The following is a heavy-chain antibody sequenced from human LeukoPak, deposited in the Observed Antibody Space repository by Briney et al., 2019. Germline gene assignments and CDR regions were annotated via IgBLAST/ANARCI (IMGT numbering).Heavy chain of an antibody. CDR2: ISSSSTHI. CDR1: GFTLISYS. D-gene: IGHD6-6*01. J-gene: IGHJ4*02. Sequence: GGSLRLSCAASGFTLISYSMNWVRQAPGKGLEWVSYISSSSTHIYYADSVKGRFTIYRDNARNSLYPHMNSLRAEDTAIYYCARSEHSSSSFDYWGQGTLVTVSS. CDR3: ARSEHSSSSFDY. V-gene: IGHV3-21*01.